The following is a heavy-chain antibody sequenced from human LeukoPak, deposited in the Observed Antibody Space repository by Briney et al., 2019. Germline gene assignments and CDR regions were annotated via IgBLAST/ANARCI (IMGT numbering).Heavy chain of an antibody. CDR2: MYYSGST. D-gene: IGHD3-9*01. CDR3: ARDSYNILTGLRFDAFDI. V-gene: IGHV4-39*07. CDR1: GGSISSNSYY. J-gene: IGHJ3*02. Sequence: SETLSLTCTVSGGSISSNSYYWGWIRQPPGKGLEWIGSMYYSGSTYYNPSLKSRVTISVDTSKNQFSLKLTSVTAADTAVYYCARDSYNILTGLRFDAFDIWGQGTVVTVSS.